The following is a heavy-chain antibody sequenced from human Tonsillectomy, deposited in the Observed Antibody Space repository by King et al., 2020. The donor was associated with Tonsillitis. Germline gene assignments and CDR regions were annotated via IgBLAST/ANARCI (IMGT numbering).Heavy chain of an antibody. V-gene: IGHV3-33*08. CDR3: ARSGSNIAAALYYYYYYMDV. D-gene: IGHD6-13*01. J-gene: IGHJ6*03. CDR2: IWYDGSNK. CDR1: GFTFSSYG. Sequence: VQLVESGGGVVQPGRSLRLSCAASGFTFSSYGMHWVRQAPGKGLEWVAVIWYDGSNKYYADSVKGRFTISRDNSKNTLYLQMNSLRAEDTAVYYCARSGSNIAAALYYYYYYMDVWGKGTTVTVSS.